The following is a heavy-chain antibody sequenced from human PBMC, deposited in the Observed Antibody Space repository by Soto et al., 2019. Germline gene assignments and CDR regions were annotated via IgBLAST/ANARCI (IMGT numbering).Heavy chain of an antibody. CDR2: IYYSGST. Sequence: SETLSLTCTVSGGSISSYYWSWIRQPPGKGLEWIGYIYYSGSTNYNPSLKSRVTISVDTSKNQFSLKLSSVTAADTAVYYCARDQFGESLFDYWGQGTLVTVSS. CDR3: ARDQFGESLFDY. V-gene: IGHV4-59*01. J-gene: IGHJ4*02. CDR1: GGSISSYY. D-gene: IGHD3-10*01.